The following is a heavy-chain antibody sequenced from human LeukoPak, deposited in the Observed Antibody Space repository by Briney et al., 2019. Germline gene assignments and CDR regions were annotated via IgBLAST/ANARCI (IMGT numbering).Heavy chain of an antibody. V-gene: IGHV3-15*01. D-gene: IGHD1-26*01. CDR2: IKSKTDGGTT. CDR1: GFTFSDAW. J-gene: IGHJ4*02. Sequence: GGSLRLSCAASGFTFSDAWMSWVRQAPGKGLEWVGRIKSKTDGGTTDYAAPVKDRFIISGDDSKNTLYLQMNSLKTEDTAVYYCTTPRYSGRYYDIDYWGQGTLVTVSS. CDR3: TTPRYSGRYYDIDY.